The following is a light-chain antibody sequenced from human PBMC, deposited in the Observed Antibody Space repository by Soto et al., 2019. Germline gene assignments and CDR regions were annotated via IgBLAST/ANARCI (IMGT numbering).Light chain of an antibody. CDR2: DAS. V-gene: IGKV3-11*01. CDR3: QQRSNWPPLYT. CDR1: QSVSSY. J-gene: IGKJ2*01. Sequence: EIVLTQSPATLSLSPGERATLSCRASQSVSSYLAWYQQKPGQAPRLLIYDASNRATGIPARFSGSGSGTAFSILIISLVPDEFSAYYCQQRSNWPPLYTFGHGTKLKIK.